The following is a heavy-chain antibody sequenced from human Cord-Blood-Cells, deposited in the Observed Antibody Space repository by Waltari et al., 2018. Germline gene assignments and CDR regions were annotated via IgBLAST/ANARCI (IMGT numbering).Heavy chain of an antibody. J-gene: IGHJ5*02. CDR2: INPNSGGT. D-gene: IGHD2-2*01. V-gene: IGHV1-2*04. CDR3: ARDMSYCSSTSCYSAWFDP. CDR1: GYTFTGYY. Sequence: QVQLVQSGAEVKKPGASVKVSCKASGYTFTGYYMHWVRQAPGQGLEWMGLINPNSGGTNYAQKFQGWVTMTRDTSISTAYMELSRLRSDDTAVYYCARDMSYCSSTSCYSAWFDPWGQGTLVTVSS.